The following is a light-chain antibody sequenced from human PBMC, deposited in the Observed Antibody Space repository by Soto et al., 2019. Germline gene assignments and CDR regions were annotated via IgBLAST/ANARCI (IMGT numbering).Light chain of an antibody. CDR3: QQYDSSPLT. V-gene: IGKV3-20*01. Sequence: EIVLTQSPGTLSLSPGERATLSCRASQSVSSSYLAWYQQKPGQAPRLLIYGSSSRTTGIPERFSGSGSGTDCTLTISRLESEEFAVYYCQQYDSSPLTFGGGTKVEIK. CDR2: GSS. J-gene: IGKJ4*01. CDR1: QSVSSSY.